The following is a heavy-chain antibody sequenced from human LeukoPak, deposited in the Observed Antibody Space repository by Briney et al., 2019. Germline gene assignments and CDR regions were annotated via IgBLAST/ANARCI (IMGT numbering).Heavy chain of an antibody. V-gene: IGHV4-59*08. CDR2: IHYTGSI. J-gene: IGHJ4*02. D-gene: IGHD1-26*01. CDR1: GDSISAYY. Sequence: PSETPSLTCTVSGDSISAYYWSWVRQPPGKGLEWIAYIHYTGSINYNPSLKSRVTISMDTSKSLFSLHVNSVTAADTAVYYCAKYGGSPANYFDYWGRGTLVTVSS. CDR3: AKYGGSPANYFDY.